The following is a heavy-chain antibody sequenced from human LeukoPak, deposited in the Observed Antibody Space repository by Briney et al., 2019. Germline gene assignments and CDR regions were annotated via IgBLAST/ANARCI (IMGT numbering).Heavy chain of an antibody. CDR1: GFSFSSYA. J-gene: IGHJ4*02. CDR2: ITGSGSST. CDR3: ARRVSGWYLVDY. D-gene: IGHD6-19*01. V-gene: IGHV3-23*01. Sequence: GGSLRLSCAASGFSFSSYAMSWVRQAPGKGLEWVSAITGSGSSTFYADAVKGRFTISKDNSKNTLYLQMNSLRAEDTAVYYCARRVSGWYLVDYWGQGALVTVSS.